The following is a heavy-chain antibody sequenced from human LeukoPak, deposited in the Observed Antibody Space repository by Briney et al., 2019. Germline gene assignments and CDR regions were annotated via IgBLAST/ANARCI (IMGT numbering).Heavy chain of an antibody. Sequence: GGSLRLSCAASGFTVSSDYMSWVRQAPGKGLEWVSVIYSGGSTYYADSVKGRFTISRDKSKNTVYLQMNTLRFEDTAMYYCARNWFDPWGQGTLVTVSS. J-gene: IGHJ5*02. V-gene: IGHV3-53*05. CDR1: GFTVSSDY. CDR2: IYSGGST. CDR3: ARNWFDP.